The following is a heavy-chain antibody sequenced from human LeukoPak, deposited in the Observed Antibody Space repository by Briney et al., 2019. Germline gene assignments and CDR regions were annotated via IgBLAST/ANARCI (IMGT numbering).Heavy chain of an antibody. Sequence: ASVKVSCKVSGYTLTELSMHWVRRAPGKGLEWMGGFDPEDGETIYAQKFQGRVTMTEDTSTDTAYMELSSLRSEDTAVYYCATAVFRYSYGQDFDYWGQGTLVTVSS. J-gene: IGHJ4*02. CDR2: FDPEDGET. D-gene: IGHD5-18*01. CDR1: GYTLTELS. CDR3: ATAVFRYSYGQDFDY. V-gene: IGHV1-24*01.